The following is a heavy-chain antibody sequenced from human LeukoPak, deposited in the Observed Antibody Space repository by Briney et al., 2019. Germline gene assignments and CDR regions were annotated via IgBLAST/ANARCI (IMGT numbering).Heavy chain of an antibody. D-gene: IGHD3-16*02. CDR2: IGFTTSYI. CDR3: AKDIDYWYFDL. J-gene: IGHJ2*01. CDR1: GFTFSSHG. V-gene: IGHV3-21*04. Sequence: GGSLRLSCVGSGFTFSSHGMNWVRQAPGKGGLGWVSSIGFTTSYIYYADSVKGRFTISRDNAKNSLYLQMNSLRAEDTALYYCAKDIDYWYFDLWGRGTLVTVSS.